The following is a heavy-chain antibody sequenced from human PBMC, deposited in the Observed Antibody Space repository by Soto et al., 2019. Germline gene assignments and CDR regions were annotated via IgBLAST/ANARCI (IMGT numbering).Heavy chain of an antibody. CDR1: GFTFSDHY. J-gene: IGHJ4*02. CDR2: IRNKANSYTT. CDR3: ARISTRYFFDY. Sequence: EVQLVESGGGLVQPGGSLRLACAASGFTFSDHYMDWVRQDPGKGLEWVGRIRNKANSYTTEYAASVKGRFSISRDESKTSLYLQMNGLKTEDTAVYFCARISTRYFFDYWGQGTLVTVSS. V-gene: IGHV3-72*01.